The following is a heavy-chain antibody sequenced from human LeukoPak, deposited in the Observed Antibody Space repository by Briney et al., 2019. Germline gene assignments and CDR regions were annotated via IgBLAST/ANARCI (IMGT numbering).Heavy chain of an antibody. V-gene: IGHV4-39*01. D-gene: IGHD3-9*01. J-gene: IGHJ5*02. CDR1: GGSISSSSYY. Sequence: SETLSLTCTVSGGSISSSSYYWGWIRQPPGKGLEWIGSIYYSGSTYYNPSLKSRVTISVDTSKNQFSLKLSSVTAADTAVYYCARPGLYYDILTGYEPNWFDPWRQGTLVTVSS. CDR2: IYYSGST. CDR3: ARPGLYYDILTGYEPNWFDP.